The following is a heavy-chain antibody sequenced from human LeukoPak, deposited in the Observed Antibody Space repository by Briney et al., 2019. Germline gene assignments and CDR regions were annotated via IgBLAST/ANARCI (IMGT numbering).Heavy chain of an antibody. CDR3: ARVVPFRVDY. Sequence: SETLSLTCTVSGGSISSSSYYWGWIRQPPGKGLEWIGSIYYSGSTYYNPSLKSRVTISVDTSKNQFSLKLSSVTAADTTVYYCARVVPFRVDYWGQGTLVTVSS. J-gene: IGHJ4*02. CDR2: IYYSGST. CDR1: GGSISSSSYY. D-gene: IGHD2-8*01. V-gene: IGHV4-39*07.